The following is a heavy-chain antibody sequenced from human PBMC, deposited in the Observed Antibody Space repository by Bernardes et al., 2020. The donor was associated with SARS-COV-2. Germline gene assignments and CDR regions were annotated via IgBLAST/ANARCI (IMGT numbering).Heavy chain of an antibody. CDR2: ISAYNGNT. CDR3: ARVGCGGDCYPNPRPYYYYGMDV. J-gene: IGHJ6*02. V-gene: IGHV1-18*01. CDR1: GYTFTKYG. Sequence: ASVKVSCKASGYTFTKYGISWVRQAAGHGLEWMGWISAYNGNTYYAQKLQDRVTMTTDTSTSTAYMELRSLRSDDTAVYYCARVGCGGDCYPNPRPYYYYGMDVWGQGTTVTVSS. D-gene: IGHD2-21*01.